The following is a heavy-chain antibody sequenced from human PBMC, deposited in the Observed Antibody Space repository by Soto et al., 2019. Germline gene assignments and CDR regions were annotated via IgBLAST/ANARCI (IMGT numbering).Heavy chain of an antibody. CDR2: ISGSGGST. Sequence: EVQLLESGGGLVQPGGSLRLSCAASGFTFSSYAMSWVRQAPGRGLEWVSAISGSGGSTYYADSVKGRFTISRDNSKNALYLQMNSLRAEDTAVYYCAKDRGYSSSWYHYWGQGTLVTVSS. CDR1: GFTFSSYA. D-gene: IGHD6-13*01. V-gene: IGHV3-23*01. CDR3: AKDRGYSSSWYHY. J-gene: IGHJ4*02.